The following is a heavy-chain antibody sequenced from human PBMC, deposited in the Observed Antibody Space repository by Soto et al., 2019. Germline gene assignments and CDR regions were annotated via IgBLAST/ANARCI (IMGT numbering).Heavy chain of an antibody. Sequence: EVQLLESGGGLVQPGGSLRLSCAASGFTFSSSAMSWVRQAPGKGLEWVSAIRGTNGNTHYAESVKGRLTISRDNSKKTLYLQMNCLGAEDTAIYYCAKCTVDTIVTSGWCNWLGPWGQGTLVIVSS. J-gene: IGHJ5*02. CDR1: GFTFSSSA. D-gene: IGHD6-19*01. V-gene: IGHV3-23*01. CDR3: AKCTVDTIVTSGWCNWLGP. CDR2: IRGTNGNT.